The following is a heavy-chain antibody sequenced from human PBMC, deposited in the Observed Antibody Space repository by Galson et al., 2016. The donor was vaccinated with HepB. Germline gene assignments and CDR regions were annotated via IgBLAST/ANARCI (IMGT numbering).Heavy chain of an antibody. J-gene: IGHJ5*01. CDR1: GYTFTRYY. Sequence: SVKVSCKALGYTFTRYYIHWLRQAPGQGLEWMGVINPNGGSINYAQKFQGRVAMTRDTSTSAVYMDLTSLRSEDTAVYYCARNADCGGYCYSGLGWGWFDSWGQGTLVTVSS. CDR3: ARNADCGGYCYSGLGWGWFDS. V-gene: IGHV1-46*01. CDR2: INPNGGSI. D-gene: IGHD2-21*02.